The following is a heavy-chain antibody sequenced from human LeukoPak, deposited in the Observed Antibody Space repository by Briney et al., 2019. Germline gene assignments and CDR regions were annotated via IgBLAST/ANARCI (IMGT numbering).Heavy chain of an antibody. Sequence: PSETLSLTCTVSGGSISSYYWSWIRQPPGKGLEWIGYIYYSGSTYYNPSLRSRVTISVDTSKNQFSLKLSSVTAADTAVYYCARQEIGLRSFDPWGQGTLVTVSS. J-gene: IGHJ5*02. CDR1: GGSISSYY. CDR3: ARQEIGLRSFDP. V-gene: IGHV4-59*01. D-gene: IGHD3/OR15-3a*01. CDR2: IYYSGST.